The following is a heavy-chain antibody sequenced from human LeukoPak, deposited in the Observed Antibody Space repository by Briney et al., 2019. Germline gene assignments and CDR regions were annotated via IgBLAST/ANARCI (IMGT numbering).Heavy chain of an antibody. D-gene: IGHD2-2*01. Sequence: SETLSLTCAVYGGSFSGYYWSWIRQPPGKGLEWIGEINHSGSTNYNPSLKSRVTISVDTSKNQFSLKLSSVTAADTAVYYCATPQAYCSSTSCFLMDVWGKGTTVTVSS. J-gene: IGHJ6*03. CDR2: INHSGST. CDR3: ATPQAYCSSTSCFLMDV. V-gene: IGHV4-34*01. CDR1: GGSFSGYY.